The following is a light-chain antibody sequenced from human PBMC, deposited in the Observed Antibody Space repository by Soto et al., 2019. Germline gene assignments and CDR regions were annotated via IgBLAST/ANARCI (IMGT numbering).Light chain of an antibody. J-gene: IGLJ1*01. Sequence: QSVLTQPPSVSGAPGQRVTISCTGTSSNIGACYDVPWYQQLPGTAPKPLIYSNINQPSGVPDRFSGSKSGTSASLAITGRQADEEADDYCRSYDSSLGASVFGTGTKLTVL. CDR2: SNI. V-gene: IGLV1-40*01. CDR1: SSNIGACYD. CDR3: RSYDSSLGASV.